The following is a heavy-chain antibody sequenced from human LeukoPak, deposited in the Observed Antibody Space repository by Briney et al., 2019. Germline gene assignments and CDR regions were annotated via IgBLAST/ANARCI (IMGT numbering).Heavy chain of an antibody. CDR1: GGSISSSSYY. Sequence: SEILSLTCTVSGGSISSSSYYWGWIRQPPGKGLEWIGSIHHSGSTYYNPSLKSRVTKSLDTSKNQFSLKLSSVTAADTAVYYCAGDPYSGLDAFDIWGQGTMVTVSS. CDR2: IHHSGST. D-gene: IGHD4-23*01. CDR3: AGDPYSGLDAFDI. V-gene: IGHV4-39*07. J-gene: IGHJ3*02.